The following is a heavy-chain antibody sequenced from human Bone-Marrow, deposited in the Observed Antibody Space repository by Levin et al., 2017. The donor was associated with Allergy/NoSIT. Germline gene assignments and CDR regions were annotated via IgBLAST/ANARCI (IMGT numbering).Heavy chain of an antibody. V-gene: IGHV3-48*01. CDR1: GFTFSSYG. J-gene: IGHJ3*02. CDR3: AKDRHVAVSLFHS. CDR2: ICSDNTTI. Sequence: GESLKISCDASGFTFSSYGIIWVRQAPGKGLEWVSYICSDNTTIYYSYSVNVRFTISRDNVKKSLFLQMNSLRGEDTGVYFCAKDRHVAVSLFHSWGQGTTVIVSS. D-gene: IGHD2-15*01.